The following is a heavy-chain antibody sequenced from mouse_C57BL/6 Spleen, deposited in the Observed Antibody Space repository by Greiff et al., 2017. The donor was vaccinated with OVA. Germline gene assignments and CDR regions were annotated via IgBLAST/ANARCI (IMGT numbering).Heavy chain of an antibody. CDR2: ISDGGSYT. Sequence: EVMLVESGGGLVKPGGSLKLSCAASGFTFSSYAMSWVRQTPEKRLEWVATISDGGSYTYYPDNVKGRVTISRDNAKNNLYLQMSHLKSEDTAMYYCARDGGYDDPFDYWGQGTTLTVSS. V-gene: IGHV5-4*01. J-gene: IGHJ2*01. CDR3: ARDGGYDDPFDY. D-gene: IGHD2-2*01. CDR1: GFTFSSYA.